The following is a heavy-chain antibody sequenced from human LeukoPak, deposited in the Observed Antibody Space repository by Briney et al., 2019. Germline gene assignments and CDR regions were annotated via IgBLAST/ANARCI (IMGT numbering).Heavy chain of an antibody. CDR2: IKEDGSEE. V-gene: IGHV3-7*01. J-gene: IGHJ6*03. Sequence: GGSLRLSCAASGFTFSSYWMSWVRQAPGKGLEWVANIKEDGSEEYYVDSVKGRFTISRDNAKNSLYLQMNSLRAEDTAVYYCARDMRRVAGSSGYYYYYYMDVWGKGTTVTVSS. D-gene: IGHD3-10*01. CDR1: GFTFSSYW. CDR3: ARDMRRVAGSSGYYYYYYMDV.